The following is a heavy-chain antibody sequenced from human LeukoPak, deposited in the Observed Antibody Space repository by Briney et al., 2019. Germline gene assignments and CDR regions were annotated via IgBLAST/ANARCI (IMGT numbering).Heavy chain of an antibody. CDR2: ISYDGSNK. Sequence: PGGSLRLSCAAPGYTFSTYSICSVRQAPGKGLEWVAVISYDGSNKYDADSVRGRFAIYRDNSKNTLYLQMNSLRAEDTPVYYCARDRGYSYADYWGQGTLVTVSS. J-gene: IGHJ4*02. CDR1: GYTFSTYS. CDR3: ARDRGYSYADY. D-gene: IGHD5-24*01. V-gene: IGHV3-30*03.